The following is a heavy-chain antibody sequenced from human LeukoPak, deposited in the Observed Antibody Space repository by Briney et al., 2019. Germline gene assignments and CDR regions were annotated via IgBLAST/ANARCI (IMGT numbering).Heavy chain of an antibody. CDR2: ISGSGGST. D-gene: IGHD5-24*01. Sequence: GGSLRLSCAASGFTFSSYWMSWVRQAPGKGLEWVSAISGSGGSTYYADSVKGRFTISRDNSKNTLYLQMNSLRAEDTAVYYCARRGALDGYKHDAFDIWGQGTMVTVSS. CDR1: GFTFSSYW. CDR3: ARRGALDGYKHDAFDI. J-gene: IGHJ3*02. V-gene: IGHV3-23*01.